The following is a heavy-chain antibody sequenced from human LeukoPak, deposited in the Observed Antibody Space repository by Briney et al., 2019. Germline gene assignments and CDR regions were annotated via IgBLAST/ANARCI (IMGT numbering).Heavy chain of an antibody. CDR2: INHSGST. Sequence: PSETLSLTCAVYGGSFSGYYWSWIRQPPGKGLEWIGEINHSGSTNYNPSLKSRVTISVDTSKNQFSLKLSSVTAADTAVYYCARARDSGSTYFDYWGQGTLVTVSS. CDR3: ARARDSGSTYFDY. V-gene: IGHV4-34*01. J-gene: IGHJ4*02. CDR1: GGSFSGYY. D-gene: IGHD3-10*01.